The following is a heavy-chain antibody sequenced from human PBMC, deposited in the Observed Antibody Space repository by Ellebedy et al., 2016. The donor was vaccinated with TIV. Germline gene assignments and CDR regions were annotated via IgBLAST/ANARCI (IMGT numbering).Heavy chain of an antibody. CDR2: LSWDGDT. CDR1: GFPFNKAY. J-gene: IGHJ3*01. D-gene: IGHD3-16*01. Sequence: GGSLRLSCAASGFPFNKAYMSWVRQAPGKGLEWVSGLSWDGDTGYADSVKGRFTISRDNSMDTLYVQMNSLRAEDTAVYYCAKDPSQTGFVGGGFDVWGQGTMVTVSS. CDR3: AKDPSQTGFVGGGFDV. V-gene: IGHV3-66*02.